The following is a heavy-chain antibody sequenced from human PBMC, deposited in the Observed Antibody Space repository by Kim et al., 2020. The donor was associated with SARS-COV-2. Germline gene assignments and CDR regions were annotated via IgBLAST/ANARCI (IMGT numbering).Heavy chain of an antibody. CDR3: ARSSRGYSYGYDAFDI. J-gene: IGHJ3*02. V-gene: IGHV3-72*01. D-gene: IGHD5-18*01. Sequence: YVKGRFTISRDDSKNSLYLQMNSLKTEDTAVYYCARSSRGYSYGYDAFDIWGQGTMVTVSS.